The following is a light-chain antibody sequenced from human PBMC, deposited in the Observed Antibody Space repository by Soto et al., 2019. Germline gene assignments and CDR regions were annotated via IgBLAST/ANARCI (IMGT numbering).Light chain of an antibody. CDR3: CSYTSTATNV. CDR2: DVN. Sequence: QSALTQPASVSGSPGQSISISCTGTSSDVGSYNYVSWYQQFPDKAPKLVIFDVNNRPSGVPNRFSGSKSGNTASLTISGLQAVDEADYYCCSYTSTATNVFGTGTKVTVL. J-gene: IGLJ1*01. V-gene: IGLV2-14*01. CDR1: SSDVGSYNY.